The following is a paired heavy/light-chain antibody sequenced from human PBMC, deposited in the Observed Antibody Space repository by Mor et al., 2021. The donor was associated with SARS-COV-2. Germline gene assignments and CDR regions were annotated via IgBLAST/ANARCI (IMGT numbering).Heavy chain of an antibody. CDR1: GFPVNSIY. Sequence: EVQLVESGGGSVQPGGSLRLSCVASGFPVNSIYMTWVRQAPGRGLEWVSVIYGGGRTFYADSVKGRFTISRDISRNMVFLEMNSLTAEDTAIYYCAKGFDFWRGYPIGFDCWGQGTLVTVSS. V-gene: IGHV3-66*01. CDR3: AKGFDFWRGYPIGFDC. J-gene: IGHJ4*02. D-gene: IGHD3-3*01. CDR2: IYGGGRT.
Light chain of an antibody. V-gene: IGKV3-20*01. Sequence: IVLTQSPDTLSLSPGERVTLSCRASQSISDTYLVWYQQKFGQAPRLLIYGASNRATGIPDRFSGSGSGTDFTLTISRLEPEDFAVYYCQHYDSSLMYTFGQGTHLKIK. CDR1: QSISDTY. CDR2: GAS. CDR3: QHYDSSLMYT. J-gene: IGKJ2*01.